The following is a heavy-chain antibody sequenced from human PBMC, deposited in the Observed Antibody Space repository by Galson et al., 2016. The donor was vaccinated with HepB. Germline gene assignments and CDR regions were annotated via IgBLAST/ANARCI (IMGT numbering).Heavy chain of an antibody. J-gene: IGHJ4*02. CDR3: ASCRGRNSDWSGPYDD. CDR1: GYSFTNNP. V-gene: IGHV1-3*04. CDR2: INTGNGAT. D-gene: IGHD3-16*01. Sequence: SVKVSCKASGYSFTNNPIHWVRQASGQRPDWMGWINTGNGATKYSLKFQGRVTITRDTSATTAYMEMSGLRSEDTAVYYCASCRGRNSDWSGPYDDWGQGTLVTVSS.